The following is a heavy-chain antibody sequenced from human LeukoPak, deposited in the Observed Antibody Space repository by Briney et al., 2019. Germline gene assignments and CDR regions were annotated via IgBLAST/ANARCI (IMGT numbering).Heavy chain of an antibody. J-gene: IGHJ4*02. V-gene: IGHV3-7*01. CDR1: GFSFSSFW. Sequence: GSLRLSCAASGFSFSSFWMSWVRLAPGKGLECVANIKQDGSNQQYVDSVKGRFTISRDNAKNSLYLQMTSLRAEDTAVYYCARFSRSIPVVFWGQGTLVTVSP. D-gene: IGHD6-19*01. CDR3: ARFSRSIPVVF. CDR2: IKQDGSNQ.